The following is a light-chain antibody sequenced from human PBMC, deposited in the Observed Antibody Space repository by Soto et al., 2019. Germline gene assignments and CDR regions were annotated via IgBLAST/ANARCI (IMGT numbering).Light chain of an antibody. Sequence: DIQMTQSPSTLSASVGDRVTITCRASQSISSWLAWYQQKPGKATKLLIYDASSFESGVPSSFSGSGSYTVFTLTITTLQPDDFATYHCQQDNRYSLTFGGGTKVDIK. CDR1: QSISSW. CDR2: DAS. CDR3: QQDNRYSLT. J-gene: IGKJ4*01. V-gene: IGKV1-5*01.